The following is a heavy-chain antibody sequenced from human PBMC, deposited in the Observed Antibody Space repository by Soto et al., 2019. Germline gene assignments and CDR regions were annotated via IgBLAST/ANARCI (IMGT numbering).Heavy chain of an antibody. J-gene: IGHJ4*02. CDR3: ARDIESYAYGDY. Sequence: PGGSLRLSCAASGFTFSSYSMNWVRQAPGKGLGWVSYISSDSSTIYYADSVKGRFTISRDNAKNSLYLQMNSLRDEDTALFYCARDIESYAYGDYWGQGTLVTAPQ. CDR1: GFTFSSYS. CDR2: ISSDSSTI. D-gene: IGHD3-16*01. V-gene: IGHV3-48*02.